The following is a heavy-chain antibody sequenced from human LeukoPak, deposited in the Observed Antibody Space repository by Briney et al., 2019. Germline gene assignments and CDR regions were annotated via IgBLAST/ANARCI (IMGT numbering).Heavy chain of an antibody. V-gene: IGHV3-23*01. CDR1: GFTFSSYA. CDR2: ISGSGGST. Sequence: GGSLRLSCAASGFTFSSYAMSWVRQAPGKGLEWVSAISGSGGSTYYADSVKGRFTISRDNSKNTLYLQMNSLRAEDTAVYYCAKAPEGPAAGDKYYFDYWGQGTLVTVSS. D-gene: IGHD6-13*01. J-gene: IGHJ4*02. CDR3: AKAPEGPAAGDKYYFDY.